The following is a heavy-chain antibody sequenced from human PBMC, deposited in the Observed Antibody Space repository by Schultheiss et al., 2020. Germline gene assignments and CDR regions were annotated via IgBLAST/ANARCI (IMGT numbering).Heavy chain of an antibody. CDR1: GFTFSSYG. V-gene: IGHV3-33*08. D-gene: IGHD3-22*01. J-gene: IGHJ4*02. CDR2: IWYDGSKK. Sequence: GGSLRLSCAASGFTFSSYGMHWVRQAPGKGLEWVAVIWYDGSKKVYADSVKGRFTISRDNSKNMLYLQMNSLRAEDTAMYYCVRVDSTGYTRNDLWGQGTLVTVSS. CDR3: VRVDSTGYTRNDL.